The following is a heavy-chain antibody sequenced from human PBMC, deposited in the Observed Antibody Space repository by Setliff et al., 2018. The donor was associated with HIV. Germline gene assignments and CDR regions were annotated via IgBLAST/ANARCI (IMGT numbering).Heavy chain of an antibody. D-gene: IGHD6-6*01. CDR2: IYHSGST. V-gene: IGHV4-38-2*02. J-gene: IGHJ4*02. CDR3: ARFSTSSGGTFDY. Sequence: SETLSLTCTVSGYSISSGYYWGWIRQPPGKGLEWIGNIYHSGSTYYNPFLKSRVTISVDTSKNQFSLKLTSVTAADTAVYYCARFSTSSGGTFDYWGQGTLVTVSS. CDR1: GYSISSGYY.